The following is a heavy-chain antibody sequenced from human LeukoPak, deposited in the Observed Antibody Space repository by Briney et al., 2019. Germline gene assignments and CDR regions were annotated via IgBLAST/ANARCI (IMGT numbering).Heavy chain of an antibody. J-gene: IGHJ4*02. CDR1: GVSISSYY. CDR2: IHTSGST. Sequence: SETLSLTCTVSGVSISSYYWSWIRQPAGKGLEWIGRIHTSGSTNYNPSLKSRVTMSVDTSKNQFSLKLSSVTAADTAVYYCARSGYYYDSSGYYYFDYWAQGTLVTVSS. V-gene: IGHV4-4*07. D-gene: IGHD3-22*01. CDR3: ARSGYYYDSSGYYYFDY.